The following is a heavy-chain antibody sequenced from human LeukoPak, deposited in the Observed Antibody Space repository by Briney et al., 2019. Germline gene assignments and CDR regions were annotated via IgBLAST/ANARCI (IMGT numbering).Heavy chain of an antibody. CDR1: GYTFTNFG. D-gene: IGHD6-19*01. V-gene: IGHV1-18*01. J-gene: IGHJ3*02. CDR2: ISVYKGDT. CDR3: ARAGGWARGDYKADAFDI. Sequence: ASVKVSCKASGYTFTNFGLSWVRQAPAQGLEWMGWISVYKGDTNYAQILQGRVTMTTDTSTSTAYMELRSLRSDDTAVYYCARAGGWARGDYKADAFDIWGQGTMVTVSS.